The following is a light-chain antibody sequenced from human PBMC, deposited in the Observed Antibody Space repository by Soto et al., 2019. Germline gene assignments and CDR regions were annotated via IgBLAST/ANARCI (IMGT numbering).Light chain of an antibody. CDR3: QQNYSYPRT. Sequence: DIQMTQSPSSLSASVGDRVTITCRASQSISNYLIWYQQKPGKAPKFLIYATSTLQSEVPSRFSGSGSGTDFTLTISSLQPEDFATYYCQQNYSYPRTFGQGTRLEIK. CDR1: QSISNY. J-gene: IGKJ5*01. V-gene: IGKV1-39*01. CDR2: ATS.